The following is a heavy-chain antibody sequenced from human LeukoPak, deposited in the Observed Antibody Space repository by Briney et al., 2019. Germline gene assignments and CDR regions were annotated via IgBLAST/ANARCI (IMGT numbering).Heavy chain of an antibody. CDR1: GYSFTTYW. D-gene: IGHD1/OR15-1a*01. Sequence: GESLKISCKGSGYSFTTYWIGWVRQMPGKGLEWIGITFPGDSDTTYSPSLQGQVTISADKSINTAYLQWSSLRASDTAMYYCATSESQTRFDYWGQGTPVTVSS. CDR2: TFPGDSDT. V-gene: IGHV5-51*01. J-gene: IGHJ4*02. CDR3: ATSESQTRFDY.